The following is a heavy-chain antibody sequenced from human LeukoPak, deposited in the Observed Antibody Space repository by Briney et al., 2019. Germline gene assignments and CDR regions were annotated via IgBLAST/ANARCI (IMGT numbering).Heavy chain of an antibody. V-gene: IGHV4-39*07. J-gene: IGHJ3*02. CDR3: AKSNGYGLVDI. D-gene: IGHD3-10*01. Sequence: SETLSLTCTVSGGSISSSPYYWRWIRQPPGKRLEWIGSIYYSGTTHYSPSLESRVTISVDTSKNQFSLKLASVTAADTAIYYCAKSNGYGLVDIGGQGTMVTVSS. CDR1: GGSISSSPYY. CDR2: IYYSGTT.